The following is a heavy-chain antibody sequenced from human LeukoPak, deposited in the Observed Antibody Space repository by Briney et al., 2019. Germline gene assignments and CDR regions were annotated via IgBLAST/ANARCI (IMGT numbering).Heavy chain of an antibody. CDR2: IYSGGST. V-gene: IGHV3-66*01. CDR3: AKVPNGIDYYDSSGHFDY. CDR1: GFTVSSNY. J-gene: IGHJ4*02. Sequence: GGSLRLSCAASGFTVSSNYMSWVRQAPGKGLEWVSVIYSGGSTYYADSVKGRFTISRDNSKNTLYLQMNSLRAEDTAVYYCAKVPNGIDYYDSSGHFDYWGQGTLVTVSS. D-gene: IGHD3-22*01.